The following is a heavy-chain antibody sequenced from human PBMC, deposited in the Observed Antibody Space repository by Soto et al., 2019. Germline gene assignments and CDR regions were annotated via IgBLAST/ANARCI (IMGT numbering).Heavy chain of an antibody. Sequence: GGSLRLSCAASGFTFSSYSMNWVRQAPGKGLEWVSYISSSSSTIYYADSVKGRFTISRDNAKNSLYLQMNSLRAEDTAVYYCASLVVVVPAAMPAGRYYYYYMDVWGKGTTVTVSS. J-gene: IGHJ6*03. CDR3: ASLVVVVPAAMPAGRYYYYYMDV. CDR1: GFTFSSYS. D-gene: IGHD2-2*01. V-gene: IGHV3-48*01. CDR2: ISSSSSTI.